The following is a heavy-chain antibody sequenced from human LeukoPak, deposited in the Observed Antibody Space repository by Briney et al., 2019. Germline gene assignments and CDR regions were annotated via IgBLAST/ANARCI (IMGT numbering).Heavy chain of an antibody. J-gene: IGHJ4*02. CDR3: ARDSTQPYGDYDDY. D-gene: IGHD4-17*01. Sequence: SVKVSCKASGGTFSSYAISWVRQAPGQGLEWMGGIIPIFGTANYAQKFQGRVTITADGSTSTAYMELSSLRSEDTAVYYCARDSTQPYGDYDDYWGQGTLVTVSS. CDR1: GGTFSSYA. CDR2: IIPIFGTA. V-gene: IGHV1-69*13.